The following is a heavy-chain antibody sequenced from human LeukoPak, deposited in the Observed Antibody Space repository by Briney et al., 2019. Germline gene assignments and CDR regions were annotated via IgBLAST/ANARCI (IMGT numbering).Heavy chain of an antibody. J-gene: IGHJ4*02. CDR3: ARARAEDYGSGLDY. Sequence: GGSLRLSCAASGFTFSSYAMHWVRQAPGKGLEWVAVISYDGSNKYYADSVKGRFTISRDNSKNTLYLQMNSLRAEDTAVYYCARARAEDYGSGLDYWGQGTLVTVSS. CDR2: ISYDGSNK. D-gene: IGHD3-10*01. V-gene: IGHV3-30-3*01. CDR1: GFTFSSYA.